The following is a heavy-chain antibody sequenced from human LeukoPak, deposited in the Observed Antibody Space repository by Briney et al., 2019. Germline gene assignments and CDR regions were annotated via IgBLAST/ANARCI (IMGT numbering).Heavy chain of an antibody. Sequence: GGSLRLSCAASGFTVSSNYMSWVRQAPGKGLEWVSAISGSGGSTYYADSVKGRFTISRDNSKNTLYLQMNSLRAEDTAVYYCAKYVIRQWPHAFDIWGQGTMVTVSS. CDR1: GFTVSSNY. V-gene: IGHV3-23*01. CDR3: AKYVIRQWPHAFDI. D-gene: IGHD6-19*01. CDR2: ISGSGGST. J-gene: IGHJ3*02.